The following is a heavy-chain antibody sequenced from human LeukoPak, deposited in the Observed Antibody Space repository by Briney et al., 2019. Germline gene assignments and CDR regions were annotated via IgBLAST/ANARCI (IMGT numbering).Heavy chain of an antibody. Sequence: ASVKVSCKASGYTFTGYYMHWVRQAPGQGLEWMGWINPNSGGTNYAQKFQGRVTMTRDTSISTAYMELSSLRSEDTAVYYCARVYIRLVRAPPYYYYYMDVWGKGTTVTISS. CDR1: GYTFTGYY. CDR3: ARVYIRLVRAPPYYYYYMDV. D-gene: IGHD6-19*01. J-gene: IGHJ6*03. CDR2: INPNSGGT. V-gene: IGHV1-2*02.